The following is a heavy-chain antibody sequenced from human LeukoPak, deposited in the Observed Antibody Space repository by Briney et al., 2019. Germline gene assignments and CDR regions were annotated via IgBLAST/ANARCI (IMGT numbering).Heavy chain of an antibody. CDR2: ISSSSSYI. CDR1: GFTFSSYS. D-gene: IGHD3-10*01. CDR3: ARDVYYGSGSPRLDY. J-gene: IGHJ4*02. Sequence: PGGSLRLSCAASGFTFSSYSMNWVRQAPGKGLEWVSFISSSSSYIHYADSVKGRFTISRDNAKNSLYLQMSSLRAEDTAVYYCARDVYYGSGSPRLDYWGQGTLVTVSS. V-gene: IGHV3-21*01.